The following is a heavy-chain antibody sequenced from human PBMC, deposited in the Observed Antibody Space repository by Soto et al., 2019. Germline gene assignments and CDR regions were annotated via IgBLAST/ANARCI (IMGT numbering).Heavy chain of an antibody. CDR2: IIPILGIA. CDR3: ARGYSSSWPSFDY. D-gene: IGHD6-13*01. CDR1: GGTFSSYT. Sequence: AVKVSCRASGGTFSSYTISWVRQAPGQGLEWMGRIIPILGIANYAQKFQGRVTITADKSTSTAYMELSSLRSEDTAVYYCARGYSSSWPSFDYWGQGTLVTVSS. V-gene: IGHV1-69*02. J-gene: IGHJ4*02.